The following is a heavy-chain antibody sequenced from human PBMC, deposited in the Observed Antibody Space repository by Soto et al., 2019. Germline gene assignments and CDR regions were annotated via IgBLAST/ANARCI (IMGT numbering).Heavy chain of an antibody. V-gene: IGHV4-31*03. Sequence: QVQLQESGPGLVKPSQTLSLICTVSGGSISSGGYYWNWVRQHPGKGLEWIGYIYYSGSTYYNPSLKSRLTISLDTSKNQFSLKLTSVTAADTAVYYCARDRIAAAGPHRDYYHYGMDVWGQGTTVTVSS. D-gene: IGHD6-13*01. CDR1: GGSISSGGYY. CDR2: IYYSGST. CDR3: ARDRIAAAGPHRDYYHYGMDV. J-gene: IGHJ6*02.